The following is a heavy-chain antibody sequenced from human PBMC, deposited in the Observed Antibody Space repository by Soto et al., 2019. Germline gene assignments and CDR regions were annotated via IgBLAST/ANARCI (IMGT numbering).Heavy chain of an antibody. CDR1: GYTFTSYA. CDR2: INAGNGNT. V-gene: IGHV1-3*01. D-gene: IGHD3-3*01. CDR3: ARGEILRFLEWLSWGMDV. Sequence: ASVKVSCKASGYTFTSYAMHWVRQAPGQRLEWMGWINAGNGNTKYSQKFQGRVTITRDTSASTAYMELSSLRSEDTAVYYCARGEILRFLEWLSWGMDVWGQGTTVTVSS. J-gene: IGHJ6*02.